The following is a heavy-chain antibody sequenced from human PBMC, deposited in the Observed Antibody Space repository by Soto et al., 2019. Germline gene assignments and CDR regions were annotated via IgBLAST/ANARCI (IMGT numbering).Heavy chain of an antibody. Sequence: PSETLSLTCAVYGGSFSGYYWFWIRQPPGKGLEWIGEINHSGSTNYNPSLKSRVTISVDTSKNQLSLNLSSVTAADTAVYYCARSGWGFDSSGPVYWGQGTLVTVS. CDR3: ARSGWGFDSSGPVY. J-gene: IGHJ4*02. CDR1: GGSFSGYY. V-gene: IGHV4-34*01. D-gene: IGHD3-22*01. CDR2: INHSGST.